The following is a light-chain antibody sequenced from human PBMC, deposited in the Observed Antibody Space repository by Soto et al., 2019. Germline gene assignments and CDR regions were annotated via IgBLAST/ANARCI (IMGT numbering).Light chain of an antibody. V-gene: IGLV1-47*02. CDR2: RNS. J-gene: IGLJ2*01. CDR1: NSNIVSNY. CDR3: SAWDDNLRGVL. Sequence: QSVLTQPPSVSGTPGQTVSISCSGSNSNIVSNYVYWYRQLPGAGPKLLIFRNSQRPSDIPARFSASASGNSASLAISGLRSEDEGNYYCSAWDDNLRGVLFGGGTKLTVL.